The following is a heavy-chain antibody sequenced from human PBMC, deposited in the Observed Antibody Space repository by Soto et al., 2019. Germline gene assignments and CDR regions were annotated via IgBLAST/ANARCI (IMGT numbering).Heavy chain of an antibody. V-gene: IGHV3-53*01. CDR3: TKEELGRDP. CDR1: GFTVSSNY. J-gene: IGHJ5*02. D-gene: IGHD1-7*01. Sequence: GGSLRLSCAVSGFTVSSNYMSWVRQAPGKGLEWVSIIYANDNRYYADSVKGRFTISRDNSKNTLYLQMNSLRAEDTAIYYCTKEELGRDPWGPGTLVTVSS. CDR2: IYANDNR.